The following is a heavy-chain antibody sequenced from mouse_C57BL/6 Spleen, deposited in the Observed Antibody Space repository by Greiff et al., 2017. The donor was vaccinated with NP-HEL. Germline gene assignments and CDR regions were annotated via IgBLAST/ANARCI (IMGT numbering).Heavy chain of an antibody. CDR3: ARDNGNYFFDY. J-gene: IGHJ2*01. Sequence: EVQLVESEGGLVQPGSSMKLSCTASGFTFSDYYMAWVRQVPEKGLEWVANINYDGSSTYYLDSLKSRFIISRDNAKNILYLQMSSLKSEDTATYYCARDNGNYFFDYWGQGTTLTVSS. D-gene: IGHD2-1*01. V-gene: IGHV5-16*01. CDR2: INYDGSST. CDR1: GFTFSDYY.